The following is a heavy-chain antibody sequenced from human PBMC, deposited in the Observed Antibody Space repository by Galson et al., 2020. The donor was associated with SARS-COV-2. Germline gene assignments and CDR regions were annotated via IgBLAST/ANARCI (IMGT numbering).Heavy chain of an antibody. V-gene: IGHV3-21*01. CDR1: GFTFSSYS. CDR2: ISSSSYI. J-gene: IGHJ4*02. CDR3: ATTPWGGWYFSDH. D-gene: IGHD6-19*01. Sequence: GGSLRLSCAASGFTFSSYSMNWVRQAPGKGLEWVSSISSSSYIYYADSVKGRFTISRDNAKNSLYLQMNSLRAEDTAVYYCATTPWGGWYFSDHWGQGTLVTVSS.